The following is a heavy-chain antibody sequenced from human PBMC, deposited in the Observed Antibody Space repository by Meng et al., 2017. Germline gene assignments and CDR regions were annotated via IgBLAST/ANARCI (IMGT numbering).Heavy chain of an antibody. V-gene: IGHV3-23*01. CDR2: ISGSGAGI. J-gene: IGHJ4*02. CDR1: GFTFSSYA. D-gene: IGHD6-13*01. CDR3: AKGAYSSSWYYFDY. Sequence: GGSLRLSCAASGFTFSSYAMTWVRQTEVKGLEWVSAISGSGAGIYYADSVKGRFTVSKDNSKNTVYLQMNTLRAEDTAVYYCAKGAYSSSWYYFDYWGQGTLVTVSS.